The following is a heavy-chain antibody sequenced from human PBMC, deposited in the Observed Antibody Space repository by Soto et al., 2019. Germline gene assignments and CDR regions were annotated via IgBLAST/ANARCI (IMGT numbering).Heavy chain of an antibody. J-gene: IGHJ6*03. Sequence: EVQLVESGGGLVQPGGSLKLSCAASGFTFSGSAMHWVRQASGKGLEWVGRIRIKANSYATAYAASVKGRFTISRDDSKDTAYLEMNSLITEDTAVYYCTTVTTWLYYYYYMDVWGKGTTVTVSS. CDR1: GFTFSGSA. CDR3: TTVTTWLYYYYYMDV. CDR2: IRIKANSYAT. D-gene: IGHD4-17*01. V-gene: IGHV3-73*01.